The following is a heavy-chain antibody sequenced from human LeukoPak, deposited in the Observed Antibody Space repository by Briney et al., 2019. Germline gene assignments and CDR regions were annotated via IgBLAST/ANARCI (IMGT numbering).Heavy chain of an antibody. V-gene: IGHV3-53*05. CDR2: IYSGGST. CDR1: GFTVSSNY. Sequence: TGGSLRLSCAASGFTVSSNYMSWVRQAPGKGLEWVSVIYSGGSTYYADSVKGRFTISRDNSKNTLYLQMNSLRAEDTAVYYCAKGYSSSWGRSNENDYWGQGTLVTVSS. CDR3: AKGYSSSWGRSNENDY. J-gene: IGHJ4*02. D-gene: IGHD6-13*01.